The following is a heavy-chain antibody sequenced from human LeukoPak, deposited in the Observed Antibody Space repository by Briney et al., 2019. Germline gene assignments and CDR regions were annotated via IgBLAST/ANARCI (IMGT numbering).Heavy chain of an antibody. CDR3: AREGRYCSGGSCLDY. V-gene: IGHV3-21*01. Sequence: PGGSLRLSCEASGFXFSSYSINWVRQAPGKGLEWVSSISSSSSYIYYADSMKGRFTISRDNAENSLYLQMNSLRAEDSAVYYCAREGRYCSGGSCLDYWGQGTLVTVSS. CDR1: GFXFSSYS. D-gene: IGHD2-15*01. J-gene: IGHJ4*02. CDR2: ISSSSSYI.